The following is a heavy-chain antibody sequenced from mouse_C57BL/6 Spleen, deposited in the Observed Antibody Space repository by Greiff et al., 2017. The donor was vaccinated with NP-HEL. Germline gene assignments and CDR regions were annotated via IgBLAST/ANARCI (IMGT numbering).Heavy chain of an antibody. V-gene: IGHV14-3*01. Sequence: VQLKQSVAELVRPGASVKLSCTASGFNIKNTYMHWVKQRPEQGLEWIGRIDPANGNTKYAPKFQGKATITADTSSNTAYLQLSSLASEDTAIYYGARPLYYDNSWFAYWGQGTLVTVSA. CDR1: GFNIKNTY. CDR2: IDPANGNT. D-gene: IGHD2-4*01. J-gene: IGHJ3*01. CDR3: ARPLYYDNSWFAY.